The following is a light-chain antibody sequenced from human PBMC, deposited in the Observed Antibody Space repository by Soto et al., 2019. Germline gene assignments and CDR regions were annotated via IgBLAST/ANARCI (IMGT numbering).Light chain of an antibody. CDR2: GAS. CDR3: QQYNNWPFIT. CDR1: QSVRGN. Sequence: EIVMTQSPATLSVSPGERATLSCRASQSVRGNLAWYQQKPGQSPRLLIYGASSRTTGIPARFSGSGSGTDFTITVSSLQSEYFAVYYCQQYNNWPFITCGQGTRLEIK. V-gene: IGKV3-15*01. J-gene: IGKJ5*01.